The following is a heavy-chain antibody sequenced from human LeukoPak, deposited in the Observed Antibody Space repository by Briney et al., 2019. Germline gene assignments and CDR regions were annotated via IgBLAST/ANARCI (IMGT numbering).Heavy chain of an antibody. J-gene: IGHJ6*02. CDR1: GYTFTSYG. CDR3: ARDDIVVVVAAMWGDDYYYYGMDV. D-gene: IGHD2-2*01. V-gene: IGHV1-18*01. CDR2: ISAYNGNT. Sequence: ASVKVSCKASGYTFTSYGISWVRQAPGQGLEWMGWISAYNGNTNYAQKLQGRVTMTTDTSTSTAYMELRSLRSDDTAVYYCARDDIVVVVAAMWGDDYYYYGMDVWGQGTTVTVSS.